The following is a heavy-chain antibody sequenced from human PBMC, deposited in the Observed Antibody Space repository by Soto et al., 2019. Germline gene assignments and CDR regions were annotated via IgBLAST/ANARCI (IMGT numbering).Heavy chain of an antibody. CDR3: ARGQGAAPSYYGLDV. D-gene: IGHD6-6*01. Sequence: SETLSLTCTASGGSMNNFYWSWIRQPPGRGLEWIGNIFYSGGTNYNPSPKSRVTISVDTSKNQFSLNLNSLTAADTAVYYCARGQGAAPSYYGLDVWGQGTTVTVSS. CDR1: GGSMNNFY. V-gene: IGHV4-59*01. CDR2: IFYSGGT. J-gene: IGHJ6*02.